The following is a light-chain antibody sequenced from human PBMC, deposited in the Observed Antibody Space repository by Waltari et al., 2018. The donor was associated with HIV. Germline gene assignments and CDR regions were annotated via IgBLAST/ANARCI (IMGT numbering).Light chain of an antibody. CDR3: QQYYSTPPT. J-gene: IGKJ2*01. CDR1: KNLFYSSNNKNY. CDR2: WAS. V-gene: IGKV4-1*01. Sequence: DIVMTQSPDSLAVSLGGRTTINCKSSKNLFYSSNNKNYLAWYQHKPGQPPKLLFYWASTRESGVPDRFSGSGSGTNLTLTISSLQADDVAVYFCQQYYSTPPTFGQGTKLEI.